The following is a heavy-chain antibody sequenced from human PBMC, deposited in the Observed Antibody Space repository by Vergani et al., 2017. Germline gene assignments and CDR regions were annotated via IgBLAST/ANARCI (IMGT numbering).Heavy chain of an antibody. D-gene: IGHD2-8*02. CDR3: ARXAGGPYKNPHYYYGMDV. CDR2: IIPIFGTA. Sequence: QVQLVQSGAEVKKPGSSVKVSCKASGGTFSSYAISWVRQAPGQGLEWMGGIIPIFGTANYAQKFQGRVTITADESTSTAYMELSSLRSEDTAVYYCARXAGGPYKNPHYYYGMDVWGQGTTVTVSS. CDR1: GGTFSSYA. V-gene: IGHV1-69*01. J-gene: IGHJ6*02.